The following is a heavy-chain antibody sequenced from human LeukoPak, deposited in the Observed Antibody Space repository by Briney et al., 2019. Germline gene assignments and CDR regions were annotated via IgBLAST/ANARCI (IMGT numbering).Heavy chain of an antibody. V-gene: IGHV4-34*01. CDR1: GGSFSGYY. Sequence: SETLSLTCAVYGGSFSGYYWSWIRQPPGKGLEWIGEINDSESTNYNPSLKSRVTISVDKSKNQFSLKLSSVTAADTAVYYCARGVDYYGVWGQGTLVTVSS. D-gene: IGHD3-10*01. CDR3: ARGVDYYGV. J-gene: IGHJ4*02. CDR2: INDSEST.